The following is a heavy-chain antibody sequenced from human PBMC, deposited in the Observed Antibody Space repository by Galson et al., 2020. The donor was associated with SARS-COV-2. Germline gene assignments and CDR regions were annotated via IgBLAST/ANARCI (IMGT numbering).Heavy chain of an antibody. V-gene: IGHV3-30*18. Sequence: GESLKISCAASGFTFSSYGMHWVRQAPGKGLEWVAVISYDGSNKYYADSVKGRFTISRDNSKNTLYLQMNSLRAEDTAVYCCAKGRVINPLDAFDIWGQGTMVTVSS. CDR3: AKGRVINPLDAFDI. D-gene: IGHD3-10*01. J-gene: IGHJ3*02. CDR2: ISYDGSNK. CDR1: GFTFSSYG.